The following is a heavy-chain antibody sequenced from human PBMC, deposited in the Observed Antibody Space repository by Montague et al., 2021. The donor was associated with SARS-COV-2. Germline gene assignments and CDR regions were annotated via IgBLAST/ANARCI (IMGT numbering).Heavy chain of an antibody. CDR3: AHKNSGWPIEFAN. D-gene: IGHD6-19*01. J-gene: IGHJ4*02. CDR1: GFSLDSRGVG. V-gene: IGHV2-5*01. CDR2: IYWNDDK. Sequence: PALVKPTQTLTQTCTFSGFSLDSRGVGVGWIRQPPGKALECLALIYWNDDKRYSPSLKTRLTVTKDTSKNQVVLTMTNMDPVDTATYFWAHKNSGWPIEFANWGQGALVTVSS.